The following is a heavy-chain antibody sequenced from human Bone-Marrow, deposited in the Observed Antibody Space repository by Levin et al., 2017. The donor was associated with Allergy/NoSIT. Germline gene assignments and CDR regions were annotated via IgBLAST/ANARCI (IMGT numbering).Heavy chain of an antibody. D-gene: IGHD2-15*01. CDR2: INPNSGGT. Sequence: RASVKVSCKASGYTFTGYYMHWVRQAPGQGLEWMGRINPNSGGTNYAQKFQGRVTMTRDTSISTAYMELRSLRSDDTAVYYCARDHCSGGSCYAFDYWGQGTLVTVSS. V-gene: IGHV1-2*06. CDR1: GYTFTGYY. CDR3: ARDHCSGGSCYAFDY. J-gene: IGHJ4*02.